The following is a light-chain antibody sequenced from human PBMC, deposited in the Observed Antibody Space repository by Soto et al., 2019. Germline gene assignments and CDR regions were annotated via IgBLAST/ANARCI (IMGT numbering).Light chain of an antibody. CDR3: ATWDDSLDGYV. V-gene: IGLV1-44*01. CDR1: SSNIGSNT. Sequence: QSVLTQPPSASGTPGQRVTISCSGSSSNIGSNTVNWYQQLPGTAPKLLIYSHNQRPSGVPDRFSVSKSGTSASLAISGLQSEDEADYYCATWDDSLDGYVFGTRTKLTVL. J-gene: IGLJ1*01. CDR2: SHN.